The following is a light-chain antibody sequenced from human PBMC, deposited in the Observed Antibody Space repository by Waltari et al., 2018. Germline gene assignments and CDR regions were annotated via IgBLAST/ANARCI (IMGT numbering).Light chain of an antibody. CDR1: QTVLYSANKKNY. Sequence: IVMTQSPDSLAVSLGESATINCKSSQTVLYSANKKNYLTWYQHKPGQPPKLLISWASIRESGVPDRVTGSGSGTDFTLTISSLQAEDVAVYYCQQHYTTPWTFGQGTKVEIK. J-gene: IGKJ1*01. CDR2: WAS. V-gene: IGKV4-1*01. CDR3: QQHYTTPWT.